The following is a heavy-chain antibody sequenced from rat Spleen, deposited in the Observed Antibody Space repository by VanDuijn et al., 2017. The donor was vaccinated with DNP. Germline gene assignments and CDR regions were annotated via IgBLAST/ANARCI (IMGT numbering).Heavy chain of an antibody. D-gene: IGHD1-4*01. CDR1: GYTFTTYY. V-gene: IGHV1-43*01. CDR2: INMGSGGT. J-gene: IGHJ1*01. CDR3: ARRRLPYWYFDF. Sequence: QVQLQQSGAELAKPGSSVMISCRASGYTFTTYYIGWIKQTTRQGLEFIGYINMGSGGTNYNEKFKGKATLTVGKSSSTAFMHFSSLTPYDSAVYYCARRRLPYWYFDFWGPGTMVTVSS.